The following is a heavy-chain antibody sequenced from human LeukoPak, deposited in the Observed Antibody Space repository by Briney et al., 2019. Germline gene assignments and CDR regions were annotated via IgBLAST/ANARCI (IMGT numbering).Heavy chain of an antibody. Sequence: PGGSLRLSCAASGFTFSNYAMRWVRQAPGKRLECVSRITGSGDNTYYADSVEGRFTISRDNSKNMVYLQMNSLRVEDTAIYYRAKGYSDSTFFYWGQGTQVSVSS. D-gene: IGHD5-12*01. J-gene: IGHJ4*02. CDR1: GFTFSNYA. CDR2: ITGSGDNT. V-gene: IGHV3-23*01. CDR3: AKGYSDSTFFY.